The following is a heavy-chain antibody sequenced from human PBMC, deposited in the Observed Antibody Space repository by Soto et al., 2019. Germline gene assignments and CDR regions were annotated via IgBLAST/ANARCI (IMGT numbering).Heavy chain of an antibody. CDR1: GFTFSSYA. J-gene: IGHJ4*02. V-gene: IGHV3-23*01. D-gene: IGHD6-13*01. CDR2: ISGSGDST. Sequence: EVQLLDSGGCLVQPGGSLRLSCAASGFTFSSYAMNWVRQAPGKGLEWVSVISGSGDSTYYADSVKGRFTISRDNSKNTLYLQMNSLSTEDTAVYYCARRGPGTYFDYWGQGTLVTVSS. CDR3: ARRGPGTYFDY.